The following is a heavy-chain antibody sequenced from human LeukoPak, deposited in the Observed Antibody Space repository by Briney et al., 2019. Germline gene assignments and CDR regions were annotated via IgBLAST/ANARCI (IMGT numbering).Heavy chain of an antibody. CDR2: ISGSGAYT. CDR1: GFTFSSYA. D-gene: IGHD3-10*01. CDR3: AKYFASGSYYKLPH. Sequence: GGSLRLSCAASGFTFSSYAMSWVRQAPGKGLEWVSTISGSGAYTYYADSVKGRFTISRDNSKNTLYLQMNSLRAEDTAVYYCAKYFASGSYYKLPHWGQGTLVTVSS. V-gene: IGHV3-23*01. J-gene: IGHJ1*01.